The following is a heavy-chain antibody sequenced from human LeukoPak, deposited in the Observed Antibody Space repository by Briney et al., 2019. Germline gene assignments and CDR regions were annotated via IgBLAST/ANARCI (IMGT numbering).Heavy chain of an antibody. V-gene: IGHV3-49*04. CDR2: IRSKAYGGTT. CDR3: TRAGSDYGREYYFDY. D-gene: IGHD4-17*01. J-gene: IGHJ4*02. Sequence: GGSLRLSCAASGFTFSSYAMHWVRQAPGKGLEWVGFIRSKAYGGTTEYAASVKGRFTISRDDSKSIAYLQMNSLKTEDTAVYYCTRAGSDYGREYYFDYWGQGTLVTVSS. CDR1: GFTFSSYA.